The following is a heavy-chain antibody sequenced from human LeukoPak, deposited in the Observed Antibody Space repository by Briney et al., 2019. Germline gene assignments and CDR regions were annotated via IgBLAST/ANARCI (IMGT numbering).Heavy chain of an antibody. CDR1: GDNVSSNSAT. J-gene: IGHJ4*02. CDR3: ARGVGAAWKVFDY. D-gene: IGHD3-10*01. Sequence: SQTLSLTCAISGDNVSSNSATWSWIRQSPSRGLEWLGRTYKRSKWYSDYAVSVRSRLTINPDTSKNQFSLQLKYVTPDDTAVYYCARGVGAAWKVFDYWGQGTLVTVSS. V-gene: IGHV6-1*01. CDR2: TYKRSKWYS.